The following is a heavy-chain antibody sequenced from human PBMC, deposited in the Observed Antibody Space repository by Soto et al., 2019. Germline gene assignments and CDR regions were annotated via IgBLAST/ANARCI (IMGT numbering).Heavy chain of an antibody. D-gene: IGHD6-6*01. Sequence: GGSLRLSCAASGFTFSSYDMHWVRQATGKGLEWVSAIGTAGDTYYPGSVKGRFTISRENAKNSLYLQMNSLRAGDTAVYYCARGRIAARQISWNYYYYYYMDVWGKGTTVTVSS. CDR3: ARGRIAARQISWNYYYYYYMDV. CDR2: IGTAGDT. CDR1: GFTFSSYD. V-gene: IGHV3-13*01. J-gene: IGHJ6*03.